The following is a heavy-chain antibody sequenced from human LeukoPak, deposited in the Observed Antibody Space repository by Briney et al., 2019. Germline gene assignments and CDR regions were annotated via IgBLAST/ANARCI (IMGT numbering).Heavy chain of an antibody. CDR1: GGSISSGDYY. J-gene: IGHJ4*02. Sequence: SETLSLTCTVSGGSISSGDYYWSWIRQPPGKGLEWIGYIYYSGSTYYNPSLKSRVTISVDTSKNQFSLKLSSVTAADTAVYYCARLIVVIPAAYDYWGQGTLVTVSS. CDR2: IYYSGST. V-gene: IGHV4-30-4*08. CDR3: ARLIVVIPAAYDY. D-gene: IGHD2-2*01.